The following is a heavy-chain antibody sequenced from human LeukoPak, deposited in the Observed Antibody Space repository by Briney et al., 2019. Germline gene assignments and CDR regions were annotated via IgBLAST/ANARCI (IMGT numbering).Heavy chain of an antibody. D-gene: IGHD2-21*01. CDR1: GFTFSRYE. J-gene: IGHJ4*02. CDR2: ISSSSTI. Sequence: GGSLRLSCAASGFTFSRYEMNWVRQAPGKGLEWVSYISSSSTIYYADSVKGRFTISRDNAKNSLYLQMNSLRAEDTAVYYCARVVAYYFDYWGQGTLVTVSS. CDR3: ARVVAYYFDY. V-gene: IGHV3-48*03.